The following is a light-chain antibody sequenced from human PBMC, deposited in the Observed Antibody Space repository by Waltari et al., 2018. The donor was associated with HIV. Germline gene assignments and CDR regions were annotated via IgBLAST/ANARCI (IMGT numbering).Light chain of an antibody. V-gene: IGLV3-10*01. Sequence: SYELTQPPSVSVSPGQTARITCPGDALPKRYAYWYQQKSGQAPVLVIYEDSKRPSGIPEGFSGSSSGTMATLTISGAQVEDEADYYCYSRDSSGNSWVFGGGTKLTVL. J-gene: IGLJ3*02. CDR1: ALPKRY. CDR3: YSRDSSGNSWV. CDR2: EDS.